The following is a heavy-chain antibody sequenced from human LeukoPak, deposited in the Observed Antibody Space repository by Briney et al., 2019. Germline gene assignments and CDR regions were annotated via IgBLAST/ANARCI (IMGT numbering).Heavy chain of an antibody. CDR2: ISAYNGNT. J-gene: IGHJ4*02. CDR3: ARGDYGDQPDY. Sequence: WMGWISAYNGNTNYAQKLQGRVTMTTDTSTSTAYMELRSLRSDDTAVYYCARGDYGDQPDYWGQGTLVTVSS. D-gene: IGHD4-17*01. V-gene: IGHV1-18*01.